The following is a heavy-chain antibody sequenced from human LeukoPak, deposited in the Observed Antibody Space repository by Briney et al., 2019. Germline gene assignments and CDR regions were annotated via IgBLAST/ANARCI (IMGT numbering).Heavy chain of an antibody. CDR1: GYSISSGYY. J-gene: IGHJ3*02. CDR2: IYHSGST. CDR3: ARYSGSYNAFDI. Sequence: SETLSLTCTVSGYSISSGYYWGWIRQPPGKGLEWIGSIYHSGSTYYNPSLKSRVTISVDTSKNQFSLKLSSVTAADTAVYYCARYSGSYNAFDIWGQGTMATVSS. V-gene: IGHV4-38-2*02. D-gene: IGHD1-26*01.